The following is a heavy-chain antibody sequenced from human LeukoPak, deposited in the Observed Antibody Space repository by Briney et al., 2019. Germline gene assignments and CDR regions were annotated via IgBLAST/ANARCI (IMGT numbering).Heavy chain of an antibody. D-gene: IGHD2-15*01. CDR2: IYPDDSNT. J-gene: IGHJ3*02. CDR1: GYRFTSYW. V-gene: IGHV5-51*01. CDR3: AREGSNGAFDI. Sequence: KVSCKASGYRFTSYWIGWVRQMPGKGLEWMGIIYPDDSNTRYKPSFQGQVTISADKYISTAYLQWSSLKASDTAMYYCAREGSNGAFDIWGQGTVVTVSS.